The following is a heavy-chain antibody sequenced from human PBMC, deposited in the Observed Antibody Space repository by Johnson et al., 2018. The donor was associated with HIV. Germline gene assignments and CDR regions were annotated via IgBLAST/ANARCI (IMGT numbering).Heavy chain of an antibody. CDR2: ISSSGSTI. CDR3: AKDRTSAQSAFDI. CDR1: GFTFSDYY. Sequence: QMLLVESGGGLVKPGGSLRLSCAASGFTFSDYYMSWIRQAPGKGLEWVSYISSSGSTIYYADSVKGRFTISRDNAKNSLYLQMSSLRAEDTAVYYCAKDRTSAQSAFDIWGQGTMVTVSS. D-gene: IGHD1-1*01. V-gene: IGHV3-11*04. J-gene: IGHJ3*02.